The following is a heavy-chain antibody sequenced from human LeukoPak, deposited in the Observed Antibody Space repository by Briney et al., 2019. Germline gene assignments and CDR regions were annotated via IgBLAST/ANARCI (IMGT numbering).Heavy chain of an antibody. CDR2: IYYSGST. V-gene: IGHV4-39*02. CDR3: ARDRRSSWFQVWFDP. Sequence: SETLSLTCTVSGGSISSSSYYWGWIRQPPGTGLEWLGSIYYSGSTYYNPSLKSRVTISVDTSKNQFSLKLSSVTAADTAVYYCARDRRSSWFQVWFDPWGQGTLVTVSS. J-gene: IGHJ5*02. D-gene: IGHD6-13*01. CDR1: GGSISSSSYY.